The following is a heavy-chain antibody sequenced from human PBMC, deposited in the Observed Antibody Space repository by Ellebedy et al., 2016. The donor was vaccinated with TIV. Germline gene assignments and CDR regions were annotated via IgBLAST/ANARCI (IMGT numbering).Heavy chain of an antibody. D-gene: IGHD3-10*02. CDR1: EFTVSSNY. V-gene: IGHV3-66*01. J-gene: IGHJ2*01. Sequence: GGSLRLSCAASEFTVSSNYMSWVRQAPGKGLEWVSVIYSGGRTYYADSVKGRFTFSRDNSKNTLYLQMNSLTTEDTAVYYCARASFYDVDLSAWYFDLWGRGTLVTVSS. CDR3: ARASFYDVDLSAWYFDL. CDR2: IYSGGRT.